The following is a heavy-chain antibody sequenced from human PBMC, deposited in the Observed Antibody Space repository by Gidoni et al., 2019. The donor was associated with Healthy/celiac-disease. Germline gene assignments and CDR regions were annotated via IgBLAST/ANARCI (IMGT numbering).Heavy chain of an antibody. V-gene: IGHV3-9*01. CDR1: GFTFDDYA. D-gene: IGHD4-17*01. Sequence: EVQLVESGGGLVQPGRSLRLSCAASGFTFDDYAMHWVRQAPGKGLEWVSGISWNSGSIGYADSVKGRFTISRDNAKNSLYLQMNSLRAEDTALYYCAKVAYGDYSYFDYWGQGTLVTVSS. J-gene: IGHJ4*02. CDR3: AKVAYGDYSYFDY. CDR2: ISWNSGSI.